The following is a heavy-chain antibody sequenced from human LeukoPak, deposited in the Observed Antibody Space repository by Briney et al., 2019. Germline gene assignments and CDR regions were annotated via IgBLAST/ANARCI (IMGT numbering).Heavy chain of an antibody. V-gene: IGHV4-39*07. D-gene: IGHD6-13*01. CDR1: GGSISSSSYY. CDR2: IYYSGST. Sequence: SETLSLTCTVSGGSISSSSYYWGWIRQPPGKGLEWIGSIYYSGSTYYNPSLKSRVTISVDTSKNQFSLKLSSVTAADTAVYYCARGTYSSSWYIDYWGQGTLVTVSS. J-gene: IGHJ4*02. CDR3: ARGTYSSSWYIDY.